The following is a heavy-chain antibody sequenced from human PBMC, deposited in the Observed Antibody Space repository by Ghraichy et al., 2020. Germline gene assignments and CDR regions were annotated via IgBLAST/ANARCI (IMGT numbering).Heavy chain of an antibody. V-gene: IGHV4-39*07. CDR1: GGSISSSSYY. D-gene: IGHD3-22*01. J-gene: IGHJ4*02. Sequence: SETLSLTCTVSGGSISSSSYYWGWIRQPPGKGLEWIGSIYYSGSTYYNPSLKSRVTISVDTSKNQFSLKLSSVTAADTAVYYCARVEVTMRPVDYWGQGTLVTVSS. CDR3: ARVEVTMRPVDY. CDR2: IYYSGST.